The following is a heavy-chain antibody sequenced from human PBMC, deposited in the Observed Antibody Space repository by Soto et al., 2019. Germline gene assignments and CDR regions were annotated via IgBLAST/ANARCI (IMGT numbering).Heavy chain of an antibody. V-gene: IGHV1-2*02. CDR2: MNPNVGTT. CDR3: VRALTGAYCTSTSCYTQDY. Sequence: SSVKVSCKTSGYIFTDYYIHWVRQAPGRGLEWMGWMNPNVGTTSYAQKFQGRVTMTRDTSISTAYMDVSSLTSDDTAIYYCVRALTGAYCTSTSCYTQDYWG. D-gene: IGHD2-2*02. J-gene: IGHJ4*01. CDR1: GYIFTDYY.